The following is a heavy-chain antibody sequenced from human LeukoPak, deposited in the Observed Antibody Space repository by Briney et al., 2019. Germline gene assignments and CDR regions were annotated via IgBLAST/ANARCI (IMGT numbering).Heavy chain of an antibody. D-gene: IGHD3-3*01. Sequence: SETLSLTCTVSGGSIGGYHWSWIRQSPGKGLEWIGYIYYSGSTNYSPSLKSRVTMSVDTSKNQFSLKLSSVTAADTAVHYCARHGGLYYDFWSGTEGVDYWGQGTLVTVSS. CDR2: IYYSGST. CDR3: ARHGGLYYDFWSGTEGVDY. CDR1: GGSIGGYH. J-gene: IGHJ4*02. V-gene: IGHV4-59*08.